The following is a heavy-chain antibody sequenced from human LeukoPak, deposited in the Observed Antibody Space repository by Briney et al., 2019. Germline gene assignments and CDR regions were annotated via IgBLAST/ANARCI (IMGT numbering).Heavy chain of an antibody. CDR1: GGSFSGYY. D-gene: IGHD6-6*01. V-gene: IGHV4-34*01. J-gene: IGHJ5*02. CDR3: ARGYSSSSVSWFDP. CDR2: INHSGST. Sequence: SETLSLTCAVYGGSFSGYYWSWIRQPPGKGLEWIGEINHSGSTNYNPSLKSRVTISVDTSKNQFSLKLSSVTAADTAVYYCARGYSSSSVSWFDPWGQRTLVTVSS.